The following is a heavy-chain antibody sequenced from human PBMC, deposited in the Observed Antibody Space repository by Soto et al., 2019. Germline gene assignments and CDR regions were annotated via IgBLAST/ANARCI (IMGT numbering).Heavy chain of an antibody. CDR2: ISGSGGST. V-gene: IGHV3-23*01. Sequence: HPGGSLRLSCAASGFTFSSYAMSWVRQAPGKGLEWVSAISGSGGSTYYADSVKGRFTISRDNSKNTLYLQMNSLRAEDTAVYYCAKDLSLTGYYIPFDYWGQGTLVTVSS. D-gene: IGHD3-9*01. J-gene: IGHJ4*02. CDR1: GFTFSSYA. CDR3: AKDLSLTGYYIPFDY.